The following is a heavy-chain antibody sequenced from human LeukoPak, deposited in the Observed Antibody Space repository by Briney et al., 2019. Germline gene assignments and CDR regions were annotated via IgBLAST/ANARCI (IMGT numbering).Heavy chain of an antibody. CDR3: AREDYSARALDI. J-gene: IGHJ3*02. V-gene: IGHV4-59*01. Sequence: SETLSLTCTVSGGSISSYYWSWIRQPPGKGLEWIGYIYYSGSTNYNPSLKSRVTISVDTSKNQFSLKLSSVTAADTAVYYCAREDYSARALDIWGQGTMVTVSS. CDR1: GGSISSYY. D-gene: IGHD2-15*01. CDR2: IYYSGST.